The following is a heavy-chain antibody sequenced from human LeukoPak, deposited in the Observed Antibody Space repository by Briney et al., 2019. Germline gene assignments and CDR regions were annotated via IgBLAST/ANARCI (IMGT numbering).Heavy chain of an antibody. CDR3: ARVWGVGATLGVFDI. D-gene: IGHD1-26*01. CDR1: GFTFSGYS. J-gene: IGHJ3*02. Sequence: GGSLRLSCAASGFTFSGYSMNWVRQAPGKGLEGVSSISSSTSYIFYADSMKGRFTISRDNAKNSLYLQMNSLRAEDTAVYYCARVWGVGATLGVFDIWGQGTMVTVSS. V-gene: IGHV3-21*01. CDR2: ISSSTSYI.